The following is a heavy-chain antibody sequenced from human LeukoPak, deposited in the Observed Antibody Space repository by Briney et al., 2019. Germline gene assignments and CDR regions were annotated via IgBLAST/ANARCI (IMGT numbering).Heavy chain of an antibody. J-gene: IGHJ4*02. CDR2: IRSKADSYTT. CDR3: RAAADLNDY. D-gene: IGHD6-13*01. V-gene: IGHV3-73*01. Sequence: GGSLRLSCAASGFTFSGSAMHWVRQASGKGLEWLGRIRSKADSYTTAYAASVKGRFIVSRDDSKNTAYLQMNSLKTEATAVYYCRAAADLNDYWGQGTLVTVSS. CDR1: GFTFSGSA.